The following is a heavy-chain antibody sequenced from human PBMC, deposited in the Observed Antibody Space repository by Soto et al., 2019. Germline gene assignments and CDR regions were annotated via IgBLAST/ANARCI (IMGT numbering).Heavy chain of an antibody. CDR3: ARTYYYDSSGLNWFDP. J-gene: IGHJ5*02. V-gene: IGHV2-70*01. CDR2: IDWDDDK. CDR1: GFSLSTSGMC. D-gene: IGHD3-22*01. Sequence: SGPTLVNPTQTLTLTCTFSGFSLSTSGMCVSWIRQPPGKALEWLALIDWDDDKYYSTSLKTRLTISKDTSKNQVVLTMANMDPVDTATYYCARTYYYDSSGLNWFDPWGQGTLVTVSS.